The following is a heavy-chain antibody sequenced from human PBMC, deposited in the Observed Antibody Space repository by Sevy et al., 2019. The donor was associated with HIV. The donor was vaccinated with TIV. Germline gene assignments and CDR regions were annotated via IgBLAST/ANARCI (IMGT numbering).Heavy chain of an antibody. V-gene: IGHV4-34*01. J-gene: IGHJ6*02. CDR1: GGSFSGYY. D-gene: IGHD6-13*01. Sequence: SETLSLTCAVYGGSFSGYYWSWIHQPPGKGLEWIGEINHIGSTNYNPSLKSRVTISVDTSKNHFSLRLSSVTAADTAVYYCASLAAVGTSYYYYGMDVWGQGTTVTVSS. CDR2: INHIGST. CDR3: ASLAAVGTSYYYYGMDV.